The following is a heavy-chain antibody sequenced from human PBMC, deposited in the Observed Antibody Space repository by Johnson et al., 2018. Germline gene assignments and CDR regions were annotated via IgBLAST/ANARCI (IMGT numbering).Heavy chain of an antibody. V-gene: IGHV4-34*01. CDR3: ARGFNYMDV. J-gene: IGHJ6*03. CDR1: DGSFSDYY. CDR2: INNYGRT. Sequence: QVRLQQWGAGLLKPSETMSLTCAVSDGSFSDYYWFWIRQPPGKGPEWIGEINNYGRTNYNPSLKSRLTISLDTSKNQFSLRLNSVTVADTAVYYCARGFNYMDVWGKGTTVTVSS.